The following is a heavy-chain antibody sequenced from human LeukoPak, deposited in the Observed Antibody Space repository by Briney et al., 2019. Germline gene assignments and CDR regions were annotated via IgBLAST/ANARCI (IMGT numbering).Heavy chain of an antibody. D-gene: IGHD6-19*01. V-gene: IGHV4-59*01. CDR3: ARGGWFRDC. CDR1: GGSISSAY. CDR2: IHYSGIT. J-gene: IGHJ4*02. Sequence: SETLSLTCSVSGGSISSAYWSWIRQPPGKGLEWIGNIHYSGITNYNSSLKSRVSISLDTSKNQFSLKMISVSTADTAVYFCARGGWFRDCWGQGTLVTVSS.